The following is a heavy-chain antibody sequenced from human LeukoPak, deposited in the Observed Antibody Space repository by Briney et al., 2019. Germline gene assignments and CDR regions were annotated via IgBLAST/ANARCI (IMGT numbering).Heavy chain of an antibody. CDR1: GFTFSSYW. J-gene: IGHJ4*02. CDR2: ISWNSGSI. CDR3: AKDMGQGYFDY. Sequence: GGSLRLSCAASGFTFSSYWMHWVRQAPGKGLEWVSGISWNSGSIGYADSVKGRFTISRDNAKNSLYLQMNSLRAEDTALYYCAKDMGQGYFDYWGQGTLVTVSS. V-gene: IGHV3-9*01.